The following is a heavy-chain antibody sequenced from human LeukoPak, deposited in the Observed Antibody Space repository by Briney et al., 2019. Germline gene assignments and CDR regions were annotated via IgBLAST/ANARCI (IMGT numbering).Heavy chain of an antibody. D-gene: IGHD2-2*01. J-gene: IGHJ4*02. CDR3: VRGDNRDQ. CDR2: ISKSSALK. Sequence: WGSLRLSCVASEYDFRAYTFTWVRQAPGKGLEYVSSISKSSALKYYSESVRGRFTISRDNAENSLYLDMSNLGAEDTAVYFCVRGDNRDQWGQGTLVTVSS. CDR1: EYDFRAYT. V-gene: IGHV3-21*01.